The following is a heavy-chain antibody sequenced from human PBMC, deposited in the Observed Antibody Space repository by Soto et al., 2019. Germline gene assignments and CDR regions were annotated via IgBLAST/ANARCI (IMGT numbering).Heavy chain of an antibody. V-gene: IGHV4-31*03. CDR2: IYYSGST. CDR3: ARGEVPAGINSYAFDI. J-gene: IGHJ3*02. Sequence: QVQLQESGPGLVKPSQTLSLTCTVSGGSISSGGYYWSWIRQHPGKVLEWIGYIYYSGSTYYNPSLKRRVTISVDTSKNQFSLKLSSVTAAHTAVYYCARGEVPAGINSYAFDIWGQGTMVTVSS. CDR1: GGSISSGGYY. D-gene: IGHD2-2*02.